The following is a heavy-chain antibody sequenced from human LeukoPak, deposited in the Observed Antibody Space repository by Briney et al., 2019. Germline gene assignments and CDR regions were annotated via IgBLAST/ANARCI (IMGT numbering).Heavy chain of an antibody. CDR2: ISAYNGNT. V-gene: IGHV1-18*01. J-gene: IGHJ4*02. CDR3: AGDLQGQEMATADY. Sequence: ASVKVSCKASGYTFTSYGISWVRQAPGQGLEWMGWISAYNGNTNYAQKLQGRVTMTTDTSTSTAYMELRSLRSDDTAVYYCAGDLQGQEMATADYWGQGTLVTVSS. CDR1: GYTFTSYG. D-gene: IGHD5-24*01.